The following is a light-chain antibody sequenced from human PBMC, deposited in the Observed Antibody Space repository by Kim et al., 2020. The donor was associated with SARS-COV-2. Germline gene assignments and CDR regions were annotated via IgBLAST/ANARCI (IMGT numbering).Light chain of an antibody. CDR3: SSYTSSSTVI. J-gene: IGLJ2*01. Sequence: GQSINISCTGTSSDVGAYNYVSWYQQHPGKAPKLMIYDVSKRPSGVSNRFSGSKSGNTASLTISGLQAEDEADYYCSSYTSSSTVIFGGGTQLTVL. CDR1: SSDVGAYNY. CDR2: DVS. V-gene: IGLV2-14*04.